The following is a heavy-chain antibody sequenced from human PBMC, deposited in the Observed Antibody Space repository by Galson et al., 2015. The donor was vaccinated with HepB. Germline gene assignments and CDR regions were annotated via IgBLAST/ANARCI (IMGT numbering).Heavy chain of an antibody. CDR2: IYQNANT. CDR1: DVSISSLY. CDR3: ARFSPQKFCGATDCYSGGGWFDP. D-gene: IGHD2-21*02. V-gene: IGHV4-59*11. J-gene: IGHJ5*02. Sequence: ETLSLTCIVSDVSISSLYWSWIRQPPGKGLEWIGYIYQNANTNYNPSLKGRVRISVDMSKNQFSLNLSSLTAADTAVYYCARFSPQKFCGATDCYSGGGWFDPWGQGTLVTVSS.